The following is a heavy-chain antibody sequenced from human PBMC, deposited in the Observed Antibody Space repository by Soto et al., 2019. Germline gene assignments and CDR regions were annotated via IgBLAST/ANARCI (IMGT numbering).Heavy chain of an antibody. Sequence: SETLSLTCTVSGGSISSYYWSWIRQPPGKGLEWIGYIYYSGSTNYNPSLKSRVTISVDTSRNHFSLKLSSVTAADTAVYYCARHIYDYIWGSYRGYFDYWGQGTLVTVSS. D-gene: IGHD3-16*02. V-gene: IGHV4-59*08. CDR2: IYYSGST. J-gene: IGHJ4*02. CDR1: GGSISSYY. CDR3: ARHIYDYIWGSYRGYFDY.